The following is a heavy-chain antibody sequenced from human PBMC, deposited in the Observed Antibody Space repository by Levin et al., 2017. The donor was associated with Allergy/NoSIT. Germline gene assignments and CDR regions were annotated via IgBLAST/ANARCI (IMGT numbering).Heavy chain of an antibody. CDR2: ISNNGGRT. V-gene: IGHV3-64D*06. CDR3: VKNGDYGELGY. CDR1: GFTFNKNT. D-gene: IGHD4-17*01. J-gene: IGHJ4*02. Sequence: GGSLRLSCSASGFTFNKNTMQWVRQAPGEGLEHVSAISNNGGRTYYTDSVKGRFTISRDNSKNTLYLQMSSLRPEDTAMYYCVKNGDYGELGYWGQGTLVTVSS.